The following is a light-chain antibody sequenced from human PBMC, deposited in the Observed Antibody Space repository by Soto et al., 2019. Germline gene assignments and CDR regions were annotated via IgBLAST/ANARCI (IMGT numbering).Light chain of an antibody. V-gene: IGKV3-20*01. CDR3: QQYGSSPRA. Sequence: EMVLTQSPGTLSLSPGERATLSCRAIQSVSSSYLAWYQHRPGQVPRLLIYGASSRATGIPDRFSRSGSGTDFPPPLRRPEAEDFGVYYCQQYGSSPRAFGQGTKVDIK. CDR1: QSVSSSY. J-gene: IGKJ1*01. CDR2: GAS.